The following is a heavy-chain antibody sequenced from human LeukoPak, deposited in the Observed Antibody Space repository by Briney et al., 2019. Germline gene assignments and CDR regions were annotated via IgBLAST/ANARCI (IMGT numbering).Heavy chain of an antibody. CDR2: IDTYGSTT. J-gene: IGHJ4*02. V-gene: IGHV3-74*01. CDR1: GFTFSNYW. Sequence: GGSLRLSCAASGFTFSNYWMHWVRQAPGKGLVWVSRIDTYGSTTAYADSVKGRFTISRDNAKNTVYLQMNSLRAEDSGFYFCARDGDIYGYTVGQDYWGQGTLVTVSS. CDR3: ARDGDIYGYTVGQDY. D-gene: IGHD5-18*01.